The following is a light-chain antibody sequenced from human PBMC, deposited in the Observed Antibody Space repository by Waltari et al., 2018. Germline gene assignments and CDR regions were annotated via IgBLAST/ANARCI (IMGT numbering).Light chain of an antibody. CDR2: EVS. CDR1: SSDVGGYNY. Sequence: QSALTQPASVSGSPGQSIPISCPGTSSDVGGYNYVPWYQQHPGKAPKLMIYEVSNRPSGVSNRFSGSKSGNTASLTISGLQAEDEADYYCSSYTSSSTVVFGGGTKLTVL. CDR3: SSYTSSSTVV. J-gene: IGLJ2*01. V-gene: IGLV2-14*01.